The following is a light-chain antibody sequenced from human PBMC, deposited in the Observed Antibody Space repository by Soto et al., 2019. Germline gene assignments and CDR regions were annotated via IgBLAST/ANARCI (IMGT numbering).Light chain of an antibody. V-gene: IGLV2-14*03. J-gene: IGLJ1*01. CDR3: SSFTTSNSYV. CDR1: SSDVGAYDY. Sequence: QYALTQPASVSGSPGQSITISCTGTSSDVGAYDYVSWYQKHPGEVHKLMIFDVSDRPSGVSNRFSGSKSGNTASLTISGLQAEDEADYYCSSFTTSNSYVFGTGTKLTVL. CDR2: DVS.